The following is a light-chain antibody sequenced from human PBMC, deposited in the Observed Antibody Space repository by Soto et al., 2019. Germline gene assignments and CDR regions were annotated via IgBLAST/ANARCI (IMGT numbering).Light chain of an antibody. CDR3: QQYGSSPLIT. V-gene: IGKV3-20*01. CDR1: QSVGSSF. CDR2: NAS. J-gene: IGKJ5*01. Sequence: EIALTQSPSTLSLSPGERATLPCRPSQSVGSSFLAWYQQKPGQAPRLLIANASSRATGIPDRFSGSGSGTDFTLTISRLEPEDFAVYYCQQYGSSPLITFGQGTRL.